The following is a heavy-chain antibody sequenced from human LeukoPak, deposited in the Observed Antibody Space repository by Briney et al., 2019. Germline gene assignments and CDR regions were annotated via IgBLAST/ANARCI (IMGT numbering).Heavy chain of an antibody. D-gene: IGHD2-2*01. CDR3: ARDKVAAAPGDY. V-gene: IGHV4-59*12. CDR2: IYYSGST. CDR1: GGSINSYY. Sequence: SETLSLTCTVSGGSINSYYWSWIRQPPGKGLEWIGYIYYSGSTNYNPSLKSRVTISVDTSKNQFSLKLSSVTAADTAVYYCARDKVAAAPGDYWGQGTLVTVSS. J-gene: IGHJ4*02.